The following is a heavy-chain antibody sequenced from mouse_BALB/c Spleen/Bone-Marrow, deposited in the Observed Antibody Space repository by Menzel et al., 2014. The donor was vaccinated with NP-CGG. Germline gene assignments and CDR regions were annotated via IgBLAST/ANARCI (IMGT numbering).Heavy chain of an antibody. CDR3: ARGSSYFDY. CDR1: GFTFSDYY. J-gene: IGHJ2*01. Sequence: EVMLVESGGGLVKPGGSLKLSCAASGFTFSDYYMDWVRQTPEKRLEWVATISDGGSYTYYPDSVKGRFTISRDNAKNNLYLQMSSLKSEDTAMYYCARGSSYFDYWGQGTTLTVSS. V-gene: IGHV5-4*02. D-gene: IGHD1-1*01. CDR2: ISDGGSYT.